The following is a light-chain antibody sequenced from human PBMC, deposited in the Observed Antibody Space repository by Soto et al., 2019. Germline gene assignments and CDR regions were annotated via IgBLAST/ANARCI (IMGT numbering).Light chain of an antibody. J-gene: IGKJ1*01. Sequence: DIQMTQSPSTRSSSVGNTVTITCRASQTISRWLAWYQQKPGKAPKLLIYDASSLATGVPSRFSGSGSGTDFTLTVSSLQPDDFATYYCQHYNSSGAFGQGTKVDI. CDR3: QHYNSSGA. CDR2: DAS. CDR1: QTISRW. V-gene: IGKV1-5*01.